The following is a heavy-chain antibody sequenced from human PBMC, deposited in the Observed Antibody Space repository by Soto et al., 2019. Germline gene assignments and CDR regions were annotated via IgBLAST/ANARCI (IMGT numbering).Heavy chain of an antibody. CDR1: GFSLSTSGMS. V-gene: IGHV2-70*01. CDR3: ARIRTGYCSSTSCYINAFDI. J-gene: IGHJ3*02. D-gene: IGHD2-2*02. Sequence: ESGPTLVNPTQTLTLTCTFSGFSLSTSGMSVSWIRQPPGKALEWLALINWNDDKYYSTSLKTRLTISKDTSKNQVVLTMTNMDPVDTATYYCARIRTGYCSSTSCYINAFDIWGQGTMVTVSS. CDR2: INWNDDK.